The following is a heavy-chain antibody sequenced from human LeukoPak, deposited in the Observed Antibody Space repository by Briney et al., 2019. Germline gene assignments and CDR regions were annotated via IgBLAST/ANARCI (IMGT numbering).Heavy chain of an antibody. J-gene: IGHJ3*02. CDR3: ARDARPNCGGDCYHDAFDI. V-gene: IGHV1-2*02. Sequence: ASVKVSCKASGGTFSSYAISWVRQATGQGLECMGWMNPNSGGTNYAQKFQGRVTMTRDTSINTAYMELNRLRSDDTAVYYCARDARPNCGGDCYHDAFDIWGQGTMVTVSS. D-gene: IGHD2-21*02. CDR1: GGTFSSYA. CDR2: MNPNSGGT.